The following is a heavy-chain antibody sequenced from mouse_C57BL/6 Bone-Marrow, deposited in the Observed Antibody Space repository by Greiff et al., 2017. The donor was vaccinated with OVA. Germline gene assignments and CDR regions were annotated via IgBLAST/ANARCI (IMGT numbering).Heavy chain of an antibody. CDR3: ARGWLRYFDY. CDR2: IDPSDSYT. D-gene: IGHD2-2*01. Sequence: QVQLQQPGAELVMPGASVKLSCKASGYTFTSYWMHWVKQRPGQGLEWIGEIDPSDSYTNYNQKFKGKSTLTVDKSSSTAYMQLSSLTSEDSAVYYCARGWLRYFDYWGQGTTLTVSS. J-gene: IGHJ2*01. V-gene: IGHV1-69*01. CDR1: GYTFTSYW.